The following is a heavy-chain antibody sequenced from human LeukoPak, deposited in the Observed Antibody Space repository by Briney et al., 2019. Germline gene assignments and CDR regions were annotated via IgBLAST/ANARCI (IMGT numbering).Heavy chain of an antibody. CDR2: ISYDGTKI. J-gene: IGHJ4*01. CDR3: AKDRPGILGT. Sequence: PGGSLRLSCAASGFTLSDYGMHWVRQAPGKGLEWVAVISYDGTKIHYADSVKGRFTISRDKSRNTLYLQMNSLRTEDTAVFYYAKDRPGILGTWGHGTLVTVSS. V-gene: IGHV3-30*18. CDR1: GFTLSDYG. D-gene: IGHD3-10*01.